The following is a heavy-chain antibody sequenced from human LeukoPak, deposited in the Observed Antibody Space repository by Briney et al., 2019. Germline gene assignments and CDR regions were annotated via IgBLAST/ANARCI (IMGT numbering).Heavy chain of an antibody. CDR1: XLTXSSYW. D-gene: IGHD3-16*01. CDR2: INHNGNVN. Sequence: SXRLXXXXXXLTXSSYWMNWARQAPGXGLEWVASINHNGNVNYYVDSVKGRFTISRDNAKNSLYLQMSNLRAEDTAVYFCARGGGLDVWGQGATVTVSS. V-gene: IGHV3-7*03. CDR3: ARGGGLDV. J-gene: IGHJ6*02.